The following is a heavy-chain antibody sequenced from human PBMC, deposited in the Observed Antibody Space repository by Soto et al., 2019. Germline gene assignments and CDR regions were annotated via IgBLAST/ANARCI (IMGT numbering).Heavy chain of an antibody. D-gene: IGHD3-3*01. CDR3: ASGFGVVIKGYYYYGMDV. J-gene: IGHJ6*02. CDR2: NIPIFGTA. CDR1: GGTFSSYA. Sequence: QVQLVQSGAEVKKPGTSVKVSCKASGGTFSSYAISWVRQAPGQGLEWMGGNIPIFGTANYAQKFQGRVTITADESTSTAYMELSSLRSEDTAVYYCASGFGVVIKGYYYYGMDVWGQGTTVTVSS. V-gene: IGHV1-69*01.